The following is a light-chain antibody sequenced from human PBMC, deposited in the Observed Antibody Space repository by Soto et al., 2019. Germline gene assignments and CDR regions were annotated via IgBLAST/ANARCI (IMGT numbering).Light chain of an antibody. CDR1: SSDVGTYDF. V-gene: IGLV2-11*01. CDR3: CLYAVTFYV. J-gene: IGLJ1*01. CDR2: DVS. Sequence: QSALTQPRSVSGSPGQSVTISCTGTSSDVGTYDFVSWYQQHPGKAPRLMIFDVSERPSGVPDRFSGSKSGNTASLTISGLQAEDEADYYCCLYAVTFYVFG.